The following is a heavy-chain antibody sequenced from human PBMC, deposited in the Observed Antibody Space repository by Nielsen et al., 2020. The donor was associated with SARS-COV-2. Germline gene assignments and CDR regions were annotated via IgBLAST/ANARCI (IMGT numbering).Heavy chain of an antibody. CDR3: ARLWRDLYCGGDCPQNDAFDI. D-gene: IGHD2-21*02. J-gene: IGHJ3*02. CDR2: IYHSGST. V-gene: IGHV4-4*02. CDR1: GGSISSSNW. Sequence: SETLSLTCAVSGGSISSSNWWSWVRQPPGKGLEWIGEIYHSGSTNYNPSLKSRVTISVDTSKNQFSLKLSSVTAADTAVYYCARLWRDLYCGGDCPQNDAFDIWGQGTMVTVSS.